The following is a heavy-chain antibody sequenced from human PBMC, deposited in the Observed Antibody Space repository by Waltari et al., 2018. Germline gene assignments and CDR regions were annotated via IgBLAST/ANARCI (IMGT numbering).Heavy chain of an antibody. CDR2: ISWKSGST. CDR3: VKDRGLYSSSSGLNY. Sequence: EVQLVESGGGLVQPGRSLRLSCAASGFGFVDYAMHWVRQAPGKGLEWVSGISWKSGSTAYADSVEGRFTISRDNAKNSLYLQMHSLRPEDTALYYCVKDRGLYSSSSGLNYWGQGTLVTVSS. CDR1: GFGFVDYA. V-gene: IGHV3-9*01. J-gene: IGHJ4*02. D-gene: IGHD6-6*01.